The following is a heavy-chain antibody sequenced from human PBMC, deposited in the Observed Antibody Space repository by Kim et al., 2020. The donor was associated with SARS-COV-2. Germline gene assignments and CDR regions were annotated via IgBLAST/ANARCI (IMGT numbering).Heavy chain of an antibody. Sequence: VTGRFTISRDNSKNTLYLQMNSLRAEDTAVYYCAKTPAGGWYDKMNFDYWGQGTLVTVSS. V-gene: IGHV3-23*01. D-gene: IGHD6-19*01. CDR3: AKTPAGGWYDKMNFDY. J-gene: IGHJ4*02.